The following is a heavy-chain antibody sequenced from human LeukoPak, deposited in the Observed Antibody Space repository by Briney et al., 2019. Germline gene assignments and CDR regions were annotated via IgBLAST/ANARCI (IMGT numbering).Heavy chain of an antibody. D-gene: IGHD2-15*01. V-gene: IGHV1-2*02. J-gene: IGHJ3*02. CDR2: INPNSGGT. CDR3: ARDRVVGLGIDNAFDI. CDR1: GHTFTGYY. Sequence: ASVKEPCKASGHTFTGYYLHWVRQAPGQGLEWMEWINPNSGGTNYAQKFQGRVAMTRDTSISTAYMELSSLRSEDTAVYYCARDRVVGLGIDNAFDIWGHGTMVTVSS.